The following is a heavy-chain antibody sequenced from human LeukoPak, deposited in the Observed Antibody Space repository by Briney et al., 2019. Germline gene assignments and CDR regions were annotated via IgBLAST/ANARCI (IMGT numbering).Heavy chain of an antibody. V-gene: IGHV4-34*01. CDR1: GGSFSGYY. D-gene: IGHD2-2*01. J-gene: IGHJ4*02. CDR2: INHSGST. CDR3: ARARGYCSSTSCYENDY. Sequence: SETLSLTCAGYGGSFSGYYWSWIRQPPGKGLEWIGEINHSGSTNYNPSLKSRVTISVDTSNNHSPLKLSSVTAADTAVYYCARARGYCSSTSCYENDYWGQGTLVTVSS.